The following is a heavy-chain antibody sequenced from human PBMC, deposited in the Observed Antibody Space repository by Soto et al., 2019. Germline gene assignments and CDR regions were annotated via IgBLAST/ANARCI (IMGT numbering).Heavy chain of an antibody. J-gene: IGHJ4*02. Sequence: SETLSLTCTVSGGSISSYHWSWIRQPPGKGLEWIGYIYYSGSTNYNPSLKSRVTISVDTSKNQFSLKLSSVTAADTAVYYCARDPYGDYYFDYWGQGTLVTVSS. V-gene: IGHV4-59*01. CDR2: IYYSGST. CDR1: GGSISSYH. CDR3: ARDPYGDYYFDY. D-gene: IGHD4-17*01.